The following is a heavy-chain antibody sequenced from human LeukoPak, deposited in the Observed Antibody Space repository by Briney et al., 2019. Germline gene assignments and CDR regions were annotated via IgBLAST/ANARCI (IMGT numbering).Heavy chain of an antibody. V-gene: IGHV1-24*01. J-gene: IGHJ5*02. CDR3: ARSSRWTTVTTRWFDP. CDR1: GYTLTELS. D-gene: IGHD4-17*01. Sequence: ASVKVSCKVSGYTLTELSMHWVRQAPGKGLEWMGGFDPEDGETIYAQKFQGRVTMTEDTSTDTAYMELRSLRSDDTAVYYCARSSRWTTVTTRWFDPWGQGTLVTVSS. CDR2: FDPEDGET.